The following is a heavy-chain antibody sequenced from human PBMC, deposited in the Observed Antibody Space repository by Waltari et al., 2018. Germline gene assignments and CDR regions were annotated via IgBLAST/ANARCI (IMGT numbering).Heavy chain of an antibody. V-gene: IGHV4-39*01. D-gene: IGHD5-12*01. CDR3: ATYIGASVGTAAFDV. Sequence: QLQLQESGPRLVRPSETLSLICRASGVSITSNRHYLAWIRQSPGQGLEWIGTVSYSGTTYISPSLKSRVSVSRDTSKNQVSLILGSVTAADMAVYYCATYIGASVGTAAFDVWGQGTMVTVSS. CDR1: GVSITSNRHY. J-gene: IGHJ3*01. CDR2: VSYSGTT.